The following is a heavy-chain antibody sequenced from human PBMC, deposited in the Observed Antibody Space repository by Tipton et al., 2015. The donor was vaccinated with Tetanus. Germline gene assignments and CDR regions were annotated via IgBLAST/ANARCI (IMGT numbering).Heavy chain of an antibody. CDR1: GYNFAAYW. CDR2: IYPGDSKT. CDR3: ARRGGTYYRFNWFDP. Sequence: QLVQSGAEVRKPGESLKISCKASGYNFAAYWIAWVRQLPGKGLEWMGIIYPGDSKTTYSPSFQGQVTISADKSISTAYLQWSSLKASDTAIYYCARRGGTYYRFNWFDPWGQGTLVTVSS. J-gene: IGHJ5*02. D-gene: IGHD1-26*01. V-gene: IGHV5-51*03.